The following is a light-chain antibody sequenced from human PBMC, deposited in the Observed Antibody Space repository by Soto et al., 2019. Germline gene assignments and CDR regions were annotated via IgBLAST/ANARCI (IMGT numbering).Light chain of an antibody. CDR3: QQRSNWPLT. CDR2: QTS. J-gene: IGKJ4*01. CDR1: QSVSSSY. V-gene: IGKV3D-20*02. Sequence: EIVMTQSPATLSVSPGERATLSCRASQSVSSSYLAWYQQKPGQAPRLLIYQTSIRAAGIPARFSGSGSGTDFTLTISSLEPEDFAVYYCQQRSNWPLTFGGGTKVDIK.